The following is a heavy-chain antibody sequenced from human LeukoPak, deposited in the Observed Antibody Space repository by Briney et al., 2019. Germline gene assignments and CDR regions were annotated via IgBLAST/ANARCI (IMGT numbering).Heavy chain of an antibody. Sequence: PSETLSLTCAVYGGSFSGYYWSWIRQPPGKGLGWIGEINHSGSTNYNPSLKSRVTISVDTSKNQFSLKLSSVTAADTAVYYCARHGRVSSFFGYSSGWGYFDYWGQGTLVTVSS. CDR2: INHSGST. D-gene: IGHD6-19*01. J-gene: IGHJ4*02. CDR3: ARHGRVSSFFGYSSGWGYFDY. V-gene: IGHV4-34*01. CDR1: GGSFSGYY.